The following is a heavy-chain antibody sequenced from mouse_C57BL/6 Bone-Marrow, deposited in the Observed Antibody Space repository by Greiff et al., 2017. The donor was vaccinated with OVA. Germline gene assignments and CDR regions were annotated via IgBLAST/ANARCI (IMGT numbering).Heavy chain of an antibody. V-gene: IGHV6-3*01. D-gene: IGHD3-2*01. CDR1: GFTFSNYW. Sequence: EVQGVESGGGLVQPGGSMKLSCVASGFTFSNYWMNWVRQSPEKGLEWVAQIRLKSDNYATHYAESVKGRFTISRDDSKSSVYLQMNNLRAEDTGIYYCTGDRAMDYWGQGTSVTVSS. CDR3: TGDRAMDY. J-gene: IGHJ4*01. CDR2: IRLKSDNYAT.